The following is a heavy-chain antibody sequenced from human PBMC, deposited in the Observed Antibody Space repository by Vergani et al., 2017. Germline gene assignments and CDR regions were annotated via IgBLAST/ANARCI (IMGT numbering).Heavy chain of an antibody. Sequence: EVQLEESGGGLVQPGGSLRLSCAASGFTFSSYSMNWVRQAPGKGLEWVSYISSSSSTIYYADSVKGRFTISRDNSKNTLYLQMNSLRAEDTAVYYCARSRVTTPFDAFDIWGQGTMVTVSS. CDR3: ARSRVTTPFDAFDI. J-gene: IGHJ3*02. V-gene: IGHV3-48*01. CDR2: ISSSSSTI. CDR1: GFTFSSYS. D-gene: IGHD4-17*01.